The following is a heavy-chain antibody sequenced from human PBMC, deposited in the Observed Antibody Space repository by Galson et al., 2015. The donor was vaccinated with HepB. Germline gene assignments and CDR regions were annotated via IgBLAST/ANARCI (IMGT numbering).Heavy chain of an antibody. J-gene: IGHJ4*02. Sequence: SEPLSLTCAVYGGSFSGYYWSWIRQPPGKGLEWIGEINHSGSTNYNPSLKSRVTISVDTSKNQFSLKLSSVTAADTAVYYCARGYSSGWYRIDYWGQGTLVTVSS. V-gene: IGHV4-34*01. CDR2: INHSGST. CDR3: ARGYSSGWYRIDY. D-gene: IGHD6-19*01. CDR1: GGSFSGYY.